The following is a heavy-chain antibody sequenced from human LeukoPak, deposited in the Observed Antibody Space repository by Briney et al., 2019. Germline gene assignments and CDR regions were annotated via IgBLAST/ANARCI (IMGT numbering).Heavy chain of an antibody. CDR3: ARGYSYYLGHYGMDV. V-gene: IGHV3-21*01. CDR2: ISSSSSYI. D-gene: IGHD1-26*01. CDR1: GFTFSGYS. J-gene: IGHJ6*02. Sequence: GGSLRLSCAASGFTFSGYSMNWVRQAPGKGLEWVSSISSSSSYIYYADSVKGRFTISRDNAKNSLYLQMNSLRAEDTAVYYCARGYSYYLGHYGMDVWGQGTTVTVSS.